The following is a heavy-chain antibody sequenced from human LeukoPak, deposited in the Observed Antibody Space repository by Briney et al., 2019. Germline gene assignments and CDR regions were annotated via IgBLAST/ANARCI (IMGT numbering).Heavy chain of an antibody. J-gene: IGHJ4*02. V-gene: IGHV1-2*06. CDR2: INPNSGGT. Sequence: ASVKVSCKASGYTFTGYYMHWVRQAPGQGLEWMGRINPNSGGTNYAQKFQGRVTMTRDTSTSTAYMELSRLRSDDTAVYYCAALEYCSGGSCYYWGQGTLVTVSS. D-gene: IGHD2-15*01. CDR3: AALEYCSGGSCYY. CDR1: GYTFTGYY.